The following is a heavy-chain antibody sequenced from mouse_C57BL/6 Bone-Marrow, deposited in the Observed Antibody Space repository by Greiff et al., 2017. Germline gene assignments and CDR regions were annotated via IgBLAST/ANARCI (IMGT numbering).Heavy chain of an antibody. J-gene: IGHJ3*01. CDR3: ARHYGSSPWFAY. CDR2: IYPGDGDT. CDR1: GYAFSSSW. V-gene: IGHV1-82*01. D-gene: IGHD1-1*01. Sequence: QVQLKESGPELVKPGASVKISCKASGYAFSSSWMNWVKQRPGQGLEWIGRIYPGDGDTNYNGKFKGKATLTADKSSSTAYMQLSSLTSEDSAVYFCARHYGSSPWFAYWGQGTLVTVSA.